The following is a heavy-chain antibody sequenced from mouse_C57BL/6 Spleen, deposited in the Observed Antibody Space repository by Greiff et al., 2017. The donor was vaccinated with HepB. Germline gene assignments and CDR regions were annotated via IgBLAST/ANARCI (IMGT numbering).Heavy chain of an antibody. V-gene: IGHV7-3*01. J-gene: IGHJ2*01. CDR1: GFTFTDYY. Sequence: DVLLVESGGGLVQPGGSLSLSCAASGFTFTDYYMSWVRQPPGKALEWLGFIRNKANGYTTEYSASVKGRFTISRDNSQSILYLQMNALRAEDSATYYGARYKGENSNYFDYWGQGTTLTVSS. CDR2: IRNKANGYTT. CDR3: ARYKGENSNYFDY. D-gene: IGHD2-5*01.